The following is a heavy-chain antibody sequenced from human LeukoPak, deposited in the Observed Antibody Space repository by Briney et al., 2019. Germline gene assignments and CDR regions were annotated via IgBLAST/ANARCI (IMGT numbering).Heavy chain of an antibody. J-gene: IGHJ6*02. Sequence: KGGESLKISCKGSGYSFTSYWIGWVRQMPGKGLEWMGIIYPGDSDTRYSPSFQGQVTISADKSITIAYLQWSSLKASDTGTYYCARLVNSRSIDVWGQGTTVTVSS. CDR1: GYSFTSYW. V-gene: IGHV5-51*01. D-gene: IGHD3-16*02. CDR2: IYPGDSDT. CDR3: ARLVNSRSIDV.